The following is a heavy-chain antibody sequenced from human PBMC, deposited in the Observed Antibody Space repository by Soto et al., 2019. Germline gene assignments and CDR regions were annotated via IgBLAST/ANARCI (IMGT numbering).Heavy chain of an antibody. CDR3: AREPRYCRGGSCSITGDAYDI. CDR2: IRGSGGRT. J-gene: IGHJ3*02. D-gene: IGHD2-15*01. CDR1: GFAFNNYP. V-gene: IGHV3-23*01. Sequence: PGGSLRLSCAASGFAFNNYPMNWVRQAPGKGLEWVSAIRGSGGRTFYADSVQGRLTISRDISDNTLHLQMNNLRVEDTAVYYCAREPRYCRGGSCSITGDAYDIWGQGTMVTVSS.